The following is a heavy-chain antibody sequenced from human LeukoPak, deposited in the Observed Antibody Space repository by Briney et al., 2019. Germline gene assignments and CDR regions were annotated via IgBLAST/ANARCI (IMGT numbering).Heavy chain of an antibody. CDR2: ISSSGGST. CDR3: ARRYCSNTNCYAFDD. V-gene: IGHV3-23*01. J-gene: IGHJ4*02. Sequence: PGGSLRLSCAASGFTFNNYGMNWVRQAPGKGLEWVSAISSSGGSTYYAGSVQGRFTISRDNSKNTLYLQMNRLRAEDTAVYYCARRYCSNTNCYAFDDWGQGTLVTVTS. D-gene: IGHD2-2*01. CDR1: GFTFNNYG.